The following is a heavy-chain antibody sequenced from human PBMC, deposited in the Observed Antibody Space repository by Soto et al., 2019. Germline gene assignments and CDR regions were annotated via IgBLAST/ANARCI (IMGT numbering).Heavy chain of an antibody. J-gene: IGHJ6*02. V-gene: IGHV3-30*18. CDR3: AEVGRSGAHSIPHYGMGV. CDR2: ISYDGSDK. D-gene: IGHD3-10*01. Sequence: GGSLTLSSAASEFTFSSYGMHWVRQAPGKGLEWVAFISYDGSDKYYADSVKGRFTISRDNSRNTLYLQMNSLRAEDTAVYYCAEVGRSGAHSIPHYGMGVCRQRTTVPASS. CDR1: EFTFSSYG.